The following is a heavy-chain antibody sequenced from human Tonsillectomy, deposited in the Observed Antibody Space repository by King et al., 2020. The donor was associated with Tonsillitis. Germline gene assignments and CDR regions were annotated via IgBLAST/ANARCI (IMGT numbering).Heavy chain of an antibody. CDR2: IYYSGST. Sequence: QLQESGPGLVKPSQTLSLTCTVSGGSFSSGSYYWSWIRQHPGKGLEWIGYIYYSGSTYYNPSLKSRVTMSVDTYKNQFSLKLSSVTAADTAVYYCARGGITFGTPLNWGQGTLVTVSS. J-gene: IGHJ4*02. CDR1: GGSFSSGSYY. V-gene: IGHV4-31*03. CDR3: ARGGITFGTPLN. D-gene: IGHD3-16*01.